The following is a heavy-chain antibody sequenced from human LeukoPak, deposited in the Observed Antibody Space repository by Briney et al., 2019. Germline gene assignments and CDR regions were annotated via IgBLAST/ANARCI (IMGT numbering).Heavy chain of an antibody. D-gene: IGHD4-11*01. CDR3: ARHGGTRITLIQVYYFDY. CDR1: GGSISSYY. CDR2: IHYSGST. J-gene: IGHJ4*02. Sequence: SETLSLTCTVSGGSISSYYWSWIRQPPEKGLEWIGYIHYSGSTDYNPSLKNRVTISVDTSKNQFSLKLSSVTAADTAVYYCARHGGTRITLIQVYYFDYWGQGTLVTVSS. V-gene: IGHV4-59*08.